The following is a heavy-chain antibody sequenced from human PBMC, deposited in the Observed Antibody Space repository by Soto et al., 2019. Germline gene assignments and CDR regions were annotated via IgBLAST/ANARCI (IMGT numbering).Heavy chain of an antibody. CDR1: GDSVSSNSAT. CDR2: TYYRSRWFN. V-gene: IGHV6-1*01. J-gene: IGHJ5*01. D-gene: IGHD5-18*01. CDR3: ARLRGDSRFDF. Sequence: SQTLSLTCAISGDSVSSNSATWDWIRPSPSRGLEWLGRTYYRSRWFNDYAGSVKGRITINPDTSNNQFSLQLTSLSSDDTAVYYCARLRGDSRFDFWGQGTRVTVSS.